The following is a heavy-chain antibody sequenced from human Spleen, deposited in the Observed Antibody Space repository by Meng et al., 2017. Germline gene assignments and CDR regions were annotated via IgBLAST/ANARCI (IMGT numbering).Heavy chain of an antibody. J-gene: IGHJ5*02. CDR2: IGHSGFT. D-gene: IGHD6-19*01. CDR3: VRSSAWVRTGFDP. V-gene: IGHV4-39*01. Sequence: QPQLQESGPGLVKPSEALSLTCSVSGGSISTSGYYWGWIRQPPGKGLEWIGSIGHSGFTYYTPSLKSRVTVSIDTSRNQFSLWLTSVTAADTAVYYRVRSSAWVRTGFDPWGQGTLVTVSS. CDR1: GGSISTSGYY.